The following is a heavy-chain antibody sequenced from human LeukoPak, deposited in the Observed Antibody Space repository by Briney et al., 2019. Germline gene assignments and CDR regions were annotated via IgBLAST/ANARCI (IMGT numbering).Heavy chain of an antibody. CDR3: ARIGWAARTYYYYYMDV. J-gene: IGHJ6*03. V-gene: IGHV4-4*07. Sequence: SETLSLTCTVSVGSISSYYWSWLREPAGKGLEWIVRIYTSGSTNYNPSLMSRVTMSVDTSKNQFSLKLSSVTAADTAVYYCARIGWAARTYYYYYMDVWGKGNTVTVSS. CDR2: IYTSGST. CDR1: VGSISSYY. D-gene: IGHD6-6*01.